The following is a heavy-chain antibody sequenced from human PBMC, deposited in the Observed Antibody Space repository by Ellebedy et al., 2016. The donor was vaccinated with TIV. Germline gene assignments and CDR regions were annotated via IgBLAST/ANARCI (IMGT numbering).Heavy chain of an antibody. CDR2: IGWNSGSI. V-gene: IGHV3-9*01. Sequence: SLKISXAASGFTFDDYAMHWVRQAPGKGLEWVSGIGWNSGSIGYADSVKGRFTISRDNAKNSLYLQMNSLRAEDTALYYCAKDKGSYLYWYFDLWGRGTLVTVSS. CDR1: GFTFDDYA. J-gene: IGHJ2*01. CDR3: AKDKGSYLYWYFDL. D-gene: IGHD1-26*01.